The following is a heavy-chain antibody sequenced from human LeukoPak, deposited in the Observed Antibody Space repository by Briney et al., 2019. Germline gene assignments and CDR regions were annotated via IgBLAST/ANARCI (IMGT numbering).Heavy chain of an antibody. J-gene: IGHJ4*02. CDR1: GGTFSSYA. CDR3: AREAPGIAAAGISASFDY. Sequence: SVKVSCKASGGTFSSYAISWVRQARGQGLEWMGRIIPILGIANYAQKFQGRVTITADKSTSTAYMELSSLRSEDTAVYYCAREAPGIAAAGISASFDYWGQGTLVTVSS. V-gene: IGHV1-69*04. CDR2: IIPILGIA. D-gene: IGHD6-13*01.